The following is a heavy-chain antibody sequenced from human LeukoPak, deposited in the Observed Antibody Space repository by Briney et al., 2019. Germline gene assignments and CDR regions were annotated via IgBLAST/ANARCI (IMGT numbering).Heavy chain of an antibody. CDR3: ARDLAWGAFDY. CDR1: GFTFSNHG. CDR2: VSPPGGGT. D-gene: IGHD7-27*01. V-gene: IGHV3-23*01. Sequence: GGSLRLSCAASGFTFSNHGMNWVRQAPGKGLEWLSGVSPPGGGTYYADSVKGRFTISRDDSKNTLSLQMNSLRVEDTAVYYCARDLAWGAFDYWGQGTLVTVPS. J-gene: IGHJ4*02.